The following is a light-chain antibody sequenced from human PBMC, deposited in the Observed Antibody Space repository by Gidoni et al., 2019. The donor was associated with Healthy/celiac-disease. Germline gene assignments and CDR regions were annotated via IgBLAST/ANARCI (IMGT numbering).Light chain of an antibody. J-gene: IGKJ4*01. Sequence: EIVLTQSPATLSLSPGERATLSCRASQSVSSYLAWYQQKPGQAPRLLIYDASNRATGIPARFSGSGSGTDFTLTISSLEPEDFEVYYCQQRSNWPPSLTFXGXTKVXIK. CDR1: QSVSSY. CDR2: DAS. CDR3: QQRSNWPPSLT. V-gene: IGKV3-11*01.